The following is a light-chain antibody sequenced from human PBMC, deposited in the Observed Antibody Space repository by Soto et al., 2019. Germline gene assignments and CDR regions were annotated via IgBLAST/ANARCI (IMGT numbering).Light chain of an antibody. CDR1: QSVSSN. J-gene: IGKJ5*01. V-gene: IGKV3D-15*01. CDR3: QQYDSSSVT. Sequence: EIGMTQSPATLSVSPGERATLSCRASQSVSSNLAWYQQKPGQAPRLLIYATSNRATGIPDRFSGSGSGRDFTLTIDRLEPEDFAVYYCQQYDSSSVTFGQGTRLEIK. CDR2: ATS.